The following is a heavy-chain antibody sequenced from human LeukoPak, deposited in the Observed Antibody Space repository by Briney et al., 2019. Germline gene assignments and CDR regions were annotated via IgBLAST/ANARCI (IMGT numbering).Heavy chain of an antibody. CDR1: GYTFTGYY. V-gene: IGHV1-2*02. Sequence: ASVKVSCKASGYTFTGYYMHWVRQAPGQGLEWMGWINPNSGGTNYAQKFQGRVTMIRDTSISTAYMELSRLRSDDTAVYYCARPREYCSGGSCYSGGWFDPWGQGTLVTVSS. CDR3: ARPREYCSGGSCYSGGWFDP. CDR2: INPNSGGT. D-gene: IGHD2-15*01. J-gene: IGHJ5*02.